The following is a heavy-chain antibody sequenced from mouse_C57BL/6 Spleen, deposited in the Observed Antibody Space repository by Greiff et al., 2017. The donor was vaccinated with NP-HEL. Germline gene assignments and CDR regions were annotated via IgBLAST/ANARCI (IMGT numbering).Heavy chain of an antibody. CDR2: IDPETGGT. Sequence: VQLQQSGAELVRPGASVTLSCKASGYTFTDYEMHWVKQTPVHGLEWIGAIDPETGGTAYNQKFKGKAILTADKSSSTACMELRSLTSEDSAGYYCTRRNLPWCAYWGQGTLVTVSA. CDR1: GYTFTDYE. CDR3: TRRNLPWCAY. J-gene: IGHJ3*01. V-gene: IGHV1-15*01.